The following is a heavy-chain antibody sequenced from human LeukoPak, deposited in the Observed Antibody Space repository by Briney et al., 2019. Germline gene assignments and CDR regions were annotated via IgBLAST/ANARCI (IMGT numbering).Heavy chain of an antibody. CDR3: ARLTLTVYEIRGSLGEAFDI. V-gene: IGHV1-46*01. CDR1: GYTFTSYY. CDR2: INPSGGST. D-gene: IGHD3-9*01. J-gene: IGHJ3*02. Sequence: GASVKVSCKASGYTFTSYYMHWVRQAPGQGLEWMGIINPSGGSTSYAQKFQGRVTMTRDTSTSTVYMELSSLRSEDTAVYYCARLTLTVYEIRGSLGEAFDIWGQGTMVTVSS.